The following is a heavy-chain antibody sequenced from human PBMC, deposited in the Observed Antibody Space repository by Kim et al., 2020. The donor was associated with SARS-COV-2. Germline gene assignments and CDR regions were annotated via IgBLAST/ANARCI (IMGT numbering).Heavy chain of an antibody. J-gene: IGHJ4*02. V-gene: IGHV1-46*01. CDR3: ARDRVGFGELSNFDY. Sequence: KFQGRDTMTRDTSTSTVYMELSSLRSEDTAVYYCARDRVGFGELSNFDYWGQGTLVTVSS. D-gene: IGHD3-10*01.